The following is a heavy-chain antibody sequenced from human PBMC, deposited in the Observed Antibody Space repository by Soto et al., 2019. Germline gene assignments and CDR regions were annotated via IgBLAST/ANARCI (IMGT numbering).Heavy chain of an antibody. CDR1: GFTVSTNF. D-gene: IGHD2-8*01. J-gene: IGHJ4*02. Sequence: EVLLVESGGGLIQPGGSLRLSCAASGFTVSTNFMVWVRQSPGKGLEWVSVIYSGGTTYYADFVKGRFTISRDNSKNTLDLEINSLKAEDTAVYYCARGGTSGSFDYWGQGTLVTVSP. V-gene: IGHV3-53*01. CDR2: IYSGGTT. CDR3: ARGGTSGSFDY.